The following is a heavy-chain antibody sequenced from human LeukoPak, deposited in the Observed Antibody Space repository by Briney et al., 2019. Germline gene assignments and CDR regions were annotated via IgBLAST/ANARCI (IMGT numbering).Heavy chain of an antibody. CDR1: GGSISSYY. CDR2: IYISGTI. V-gene: IGHV4-4*07. D-gene: IGHD5-18*01. Sequence: SKTLSLTCTVSGGSISSYYWSWIRRPAGKGLEWIGRIYISGTINYNPSLKSRVTMSVDTSKNQFSLKLSSVTAADTAVYYCARSEFSYGYHAFDIWGHGTMVTVSS. CDR3: ARSEFSYGYHAFDI. J-gene: IGHJ3*02.